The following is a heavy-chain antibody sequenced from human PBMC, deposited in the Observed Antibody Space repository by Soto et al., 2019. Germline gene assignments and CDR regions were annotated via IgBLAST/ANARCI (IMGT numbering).Heavy chain of an antibody. CDR1: GYTFTSYA. Sequence: ASVKVSCKASGYTFTSYAMHWVRQAPGQRLEWMGWINPSGGSTSYAQKFQGRVTMTRDTSTSTVYMELSSLRSEDTAVYYCARVLYYYDSSVGYWGQGTLVTVSS. V-gene: IGHV1-46*01. CDR2: INPSGGST. CDR3: ARVLYYYDSSVGY. D-gene: IGHD3-22*01. J-gene: IGHJ4*02.